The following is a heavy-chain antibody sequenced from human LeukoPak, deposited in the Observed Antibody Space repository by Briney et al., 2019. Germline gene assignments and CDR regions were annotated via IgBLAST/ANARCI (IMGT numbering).Heavy chain of an antibody. Sequence: PSETLSLTCTVSGGSISSYYWSWIRQPPGKGLEWSGCIYHTGSTYYNPSLKSRVTMSVDKSKNQFSLKLNSVTAADPAVYFCARDIWGSPAWGQGNLVTVSS. D-gene: IGHD3-16*01. CDR2: IYHTGST. V-gene: IGHV4-59*04. CDR1: GGSISSYY. J-gene: IGHJ5*02. CDR3: ARDIWGSPA.